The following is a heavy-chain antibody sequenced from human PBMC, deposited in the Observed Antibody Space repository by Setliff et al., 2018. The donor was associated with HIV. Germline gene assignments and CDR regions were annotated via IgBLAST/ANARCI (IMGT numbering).Heavy chain of an antibody. D-gene: IGHD6-6*01. Sequence: SETLSLTCSVSGVSVGSGDYYWHWIRQHPEKALEWIGYIFHSGDTYYNPSLKSRTSMSVDTSKNQFSLELTSLTAADTAVYYCATRPRIAARPFDYWGQGMLVTVSS. CDR3: ATRPRIAARPFDY. CDR1: GVSVGSGDYY. J-gene: IGHJ4*02. CDR2: IFHSGDT. V-gene: IGHV4-31*03.